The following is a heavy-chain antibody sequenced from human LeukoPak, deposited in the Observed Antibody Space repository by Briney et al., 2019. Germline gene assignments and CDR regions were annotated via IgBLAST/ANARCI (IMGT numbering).Heavy chain of an antibody. V-gene: IGHV1-69*04. D-gene: IGHD2-21*01. CDR2: IIPILGIA. CDR1: GGTFSSYA. CDR3: ASTVVVIAIPDY. J-gene: IGHJ4*02. Sequence: ASVKVSCKASGGTFSSYAISWVRQAPGQGLEWMGRIIPILGIANYAQKFQGRVTITADKSSTAYMELGSLRSEDTAVYYCASTVVVIAIPDYWGQGTLVTVSS.